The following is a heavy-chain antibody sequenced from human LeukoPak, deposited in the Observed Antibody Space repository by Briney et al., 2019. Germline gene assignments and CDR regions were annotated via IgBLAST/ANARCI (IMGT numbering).Heavy chain of an antibody. V-gene: IGHV3-66*02. CDR2: IYSGGST. J-gene: IGHJ3*02. CDR1: GFTVSSNY. D-gene: IGHD4-17*01. CDR3: ARSDDYGDYLVDAFDI. Sequence: GGSLRLSCAASGFTVSSNYMSWVRQAPGKGLEWVSVIYSGGSTYYADSVKGRFTISRDNSNNTLYLQMNSLRAEDTAVYYCARSDDYGDYLVDAFDIWGQGTMVTVSS.